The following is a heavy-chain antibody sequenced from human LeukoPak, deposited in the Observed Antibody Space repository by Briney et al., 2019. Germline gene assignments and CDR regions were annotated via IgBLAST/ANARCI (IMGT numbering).Heavy chain of an antibody. D-gene: IGHD1-26*01. CDR1: GYTFTDYY. J-gene: IGHJ1*01. CDR3: ARGGSYYQYFQH. CDR2: INPNSGGT. Sequence: AAVTVSYKGSGYTFTDYYMHWVGQAPGQGREGMGWINPNSGGTNYAQKLQGRVTMTRDTSSSTAYMELSRLRSDDTAVYYCARGGSYYQYFQHWGQGTLVTVSS. V-gene: IGHV1-2*02.